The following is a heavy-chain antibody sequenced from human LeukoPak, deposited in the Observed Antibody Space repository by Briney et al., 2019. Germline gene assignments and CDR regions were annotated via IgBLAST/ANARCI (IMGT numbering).Heavy chain of an antibody. CDR3: ARVAGTTVTTPYPPYYYYYYYMDV. Sequence: GGSLRLSCAASGFTFSSYWMSWVRQAPGKGLEWVANIKQDGSEKYYVDSVKGRFTISRDNAKNSLYLQMNSLRAEDTAVYYCARVAGTTVTTPYPPYYYYYYYMDVWGKGTTVTVSS. CDR1: GFTFSSYW. V-gene: IGHV3-7*01. J-gene: IGHJ6*03. CDR2: IKQDGSEK. D-gene: IGHD4-11*01.